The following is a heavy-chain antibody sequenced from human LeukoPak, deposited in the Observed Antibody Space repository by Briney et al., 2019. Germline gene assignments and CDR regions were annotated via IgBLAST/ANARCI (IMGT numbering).Heavy chain of an antibody. CDR3: ARSSSWYRGVDY. J-gene: IGHJ4*02. Sequence: SETLSLTCAVSGGSISSGGYSWSWIRQPPGKGLEWIGYIYHSGSTYYNPSLKSRVTISVDRSKNQFSLKLSSVTAADTAVYYCARSSSWYRGVDYWGQGTLVTVSS. CDR2: IYHSGST. D-gene: IGHD6-13*01. V-gene: IGHV4-30-2*01. CDR1: GGSISSGGYS.